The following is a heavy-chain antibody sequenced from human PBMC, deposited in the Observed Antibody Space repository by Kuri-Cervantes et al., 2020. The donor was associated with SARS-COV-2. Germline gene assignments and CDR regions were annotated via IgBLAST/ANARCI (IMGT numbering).Heavy chain of an antibody. Sequence: LSLTCAASGFTFSSSWMHWVCQAPEKGQEWVADIKCDGSEKYYADSVKGRFTISRDNSKNTLYLQMNSLRAEDTAVYYCARGPSSSSFAGAKSRNDYWGQGTLVTVSS. V-gene: IGHV3-52*01. CDR2: IKCDGSEK. J-gene: IGHJ4*02. CDR1: GFTFSSSW. D-gene: IGHD6-6*01. CDR3: ARGPSSSSFAGAKSRNDY.